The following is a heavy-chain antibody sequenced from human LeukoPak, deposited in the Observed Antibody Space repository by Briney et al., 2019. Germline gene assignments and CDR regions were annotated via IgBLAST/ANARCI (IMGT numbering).Heavy chain of an antibody. CDR1: GFTFSSYS. CDR3: ARPAGGNARFDY. D-gene: IGHD4-23*01. Sequence: GGSLRLSCAASGFTFSSYSMNWVRQAPGKGLEWVSSIGSSSSYIYYADSVKGRFTISRDNAKNSLYLQMNSLRAEDTAVYYCARPAGGNARFDYWGQGTLVTVSS. CDR2: IGSSSSYI. V-gene: IGHV3-21*01. J-gene: IGHJ4*02.